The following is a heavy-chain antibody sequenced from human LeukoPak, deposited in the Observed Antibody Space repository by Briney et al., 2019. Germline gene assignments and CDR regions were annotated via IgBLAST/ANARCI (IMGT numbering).Heavy chain of an antibody. J-gene: IGHJ3*02. CDR2: INHSGST. V-gene: IGHV4-34*01. CDR3: VSGIAAAGTDAFDI. CDR1: GGSFSGYY. Sequence: PSETLSLTCAVYGGSFSGYYWSGIRQPPGKGLEGFGEINHSGSTNYNPSLKSRVTISVDTSKNQFSLKLSSVTAADTAVYYCVSGIAAAGTDAFDIWGQGTMVTVSS. D-gene: IGHD6-13*01.